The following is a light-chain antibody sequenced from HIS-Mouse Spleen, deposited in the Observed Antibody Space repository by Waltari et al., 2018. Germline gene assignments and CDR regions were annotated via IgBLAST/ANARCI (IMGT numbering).Light chain of an antibody. CDR3: CSYAGSSTFV. Sequence: QSALTQPASVSGSPGQSITISCTGTSSDVGSYNLVSWYQQHPGKAPNRRIYEGSKRPSGVSNRFSGSKAGNTASLTISGLQAEDEADYYCCSYAGSSTFVFGGGTKLTVL. J-gene: IGLJ3*02. CDR2: EGS. V-gene: IGLV2-23*03. CDR1: SSDVGSYNL.